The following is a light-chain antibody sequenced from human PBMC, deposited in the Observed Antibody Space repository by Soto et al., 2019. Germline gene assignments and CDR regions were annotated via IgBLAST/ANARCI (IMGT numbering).Light chain of an antibody. V-gene: IGKV3-11*01. CDR3: QQRINWPPT. Sequence: EIVLTQSPATQSLSPGERATLSCRASQSVSSQLAWYQQKPGQAPRLLIFDASNRATGIPARFSGSGSGTDFTLTISSLDPEDFAVYYCQQRINWPPTFGGGTKVEIK. CDR2: DAS. J-gene: IGKJ4*01. CDR1: QSVSSQ.